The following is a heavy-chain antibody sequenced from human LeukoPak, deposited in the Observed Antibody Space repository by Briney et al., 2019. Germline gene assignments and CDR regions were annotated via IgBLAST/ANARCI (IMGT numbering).Heavy chain of an antibody. CDR3: ASGLVDTAVLNWFDP. D-gene: IGHD5-18*01. CDR2: IIPIFGTA. J-gene: IGHJ5*02. V-gene: IGHV1-69*05. CDR1: GGTFSSYA. Sequence: VKVSCKASGGTFSSYAISWVRQAPGQGLEWMGGIIPIFGTANYAQKFQGRVTITTDESTSTAYMELSSLRSEDTAVYYCASGLVDTAVLNWFDPWGQGTLVTVSS.